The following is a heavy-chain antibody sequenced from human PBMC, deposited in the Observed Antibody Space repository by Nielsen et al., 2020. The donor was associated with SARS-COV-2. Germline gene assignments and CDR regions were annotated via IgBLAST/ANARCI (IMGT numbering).Heavy chain of an antibody. D-gene: IGHD2-2*01. Sequence: GESLKISCKGSGYSFTSYWIGWVRQMPGKGLEWMGIIYSGDSDTRYSPSFQGQVTISADKSISTAYLQWSSLKASDTAMYYCARRPSPYLNWFDPWGQGTLVTVSS. V-gene: IGHV5-51*01. J-gene: IGHJ5*02. CDR3: ARRPSPYLNWFDP. CDR2: IYSGDSDT. CDR1: GYSFTSYW.